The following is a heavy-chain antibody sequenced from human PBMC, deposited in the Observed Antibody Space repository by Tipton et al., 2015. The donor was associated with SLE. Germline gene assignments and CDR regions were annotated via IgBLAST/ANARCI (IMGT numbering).Heavy chain of an antibody. CDR1: GYSFTSYW. CDR2: IYPGDSDT. D-gene: IGHD5-18*01. Sequence: QLVQFGAEVKKPGESLKISCKGSGYSFTSYWIGWVRQMPGKGLEWMGIIYPGDSDTRYSPSFQGQVTISADKSISTAYLQWSSLKASDTAMYYCAVLDVDTAMSYYFDYWGQGTLVTVSS. CDR3: AVLDVDTAMSYYFDY. V-gene: IGHV5-51*03. J-gene: IGHJ4*02.